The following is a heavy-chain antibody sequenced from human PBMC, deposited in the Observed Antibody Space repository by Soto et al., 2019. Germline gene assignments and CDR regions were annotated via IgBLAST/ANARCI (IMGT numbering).Heavy chain of an antibody. V-gene: IGHV3-7*03. J-gene: IGHJ5*02. CDR3: ARDRGVQS. Sequence: PWGSLRLSCAGSGFTFSNHWMNLVRQAPGKGLEWVANIKADGSEKYYVDSVKGRFTISRDNAKNSLYLQMNSLRAEDTAVYYCARDRGVQSWGQGTLVIVS. CDR1: GFTFSNHW. CDR2: IKADGSEK. D-gene: IGHD3-16*01.